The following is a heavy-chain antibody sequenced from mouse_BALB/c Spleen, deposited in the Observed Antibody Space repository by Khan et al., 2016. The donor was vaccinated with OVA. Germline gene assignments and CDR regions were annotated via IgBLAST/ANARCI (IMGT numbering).Heavy chain of an antibody. CDR3: ERSGGNFRWYFDD. CDR2: MSSGSSTI. CDR1: GFTFSSFG. Sequence: EVQLVESGGGLVQPGGSRKLSCAASGFTFSSFGMHWVRQAPKKGLEWVAYMSSGSSTIYYVDTVKGRFTISRDNPTNTLFLQMTSLRSEDTAMDYCERSGGNFRWYFDDWGAGTSVTVSS. D-gene: IGHD2-1*01. V-gene: IGHV5-17*02. J-gene: IGHJ1*01.